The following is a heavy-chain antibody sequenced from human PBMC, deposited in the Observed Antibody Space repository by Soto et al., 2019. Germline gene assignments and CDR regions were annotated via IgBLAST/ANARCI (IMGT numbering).Heavy chain of an antibody. D-gene: IGHD3-10*01. V-gene: IGHV4-59*01. Sequence: SETLSLTCTVTGGSISSYYWSWIRQPPGKGLEWIGYIYYSGSTNYNPSLKSRVTISVDTSKNQFSLKLSSVTAADTAVYYCARDQSPYYSYNWFDPWGQGTLVTVSS. J-gene: IGHJ5*02. CDR2: IYYSGST. CDR1: GGSISSYY. CDR3: ARDQSPYYSYNWFDP.